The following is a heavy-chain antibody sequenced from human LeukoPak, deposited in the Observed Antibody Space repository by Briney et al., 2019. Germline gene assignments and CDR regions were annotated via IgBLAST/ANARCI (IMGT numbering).Heavy chain of an antibody. CDR1: GFTFSSYG. CDR3: AKGSKLWFENNWFDP. Sequence: GGSLRLSCAASGFTFSSYGMHWVRQAPGKGLEWVAFIRYDGSNKYYADSVKGRFTISRDNSKNTLYLHVNSLRAEDTAVYYCAKGSKLWFENNWFDPWGQGTLVTVSS. V-gene: IGHV3-30*02. CDR2: IRYDGSNK. J-gene: IGHJ5*02. D-gene: IGHD3-10*01.